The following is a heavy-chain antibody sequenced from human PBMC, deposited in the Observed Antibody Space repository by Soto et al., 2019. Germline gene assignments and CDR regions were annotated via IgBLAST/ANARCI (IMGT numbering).Heavy chain of an antibody. Sequence: ASVKFSCKVSGYTLTEVSMHWVRQAPGKGLEWMGGFDPEDGETIYAQKFQGRVTVTEDTSTDTAYMELSSLRSEDTAVYYCATERAAAGALFDHWGQGTLVTVSS. J-gene: IGHJ4*02. V-gene: IGHV1-24*01. CDR3: ATERAAAGALFDH. CDR2: FDPEDGET. CDR1: GYTLTEVS. D-gene: IGHD6-13*01.